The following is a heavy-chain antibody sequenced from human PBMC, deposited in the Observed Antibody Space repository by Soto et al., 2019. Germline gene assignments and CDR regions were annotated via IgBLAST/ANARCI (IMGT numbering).Heavy chain of an antibody. V-gene: IGHV3-30*18. D-gene: IGHD6-13*01. CDR3: AKNDAYSRSWPYYRGH. Sequence: QVQMLEYGGGVVQTGRSLRLSCAASGFTFSSYGMHWVRQAPGKGLEWVAVISYDGSNKYYAESVKGRFTISRDNSNNTLYRQINRLGDEATAFDYCAKNDAYSRSWPYYRGHWGQVTLVTVSS. CDR2: ISYDGSNK. CDR1: GFTFSSYG. J-gene: IGHJ4*02.